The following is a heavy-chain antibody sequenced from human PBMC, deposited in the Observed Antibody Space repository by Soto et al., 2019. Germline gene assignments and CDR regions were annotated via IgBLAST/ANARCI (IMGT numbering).Heavy chain of an antibody. V-gene: IGHV4-39*07. D-gene: IGHD1-1*01. CDR2: IYYSGST. Sequence: SETLSLTCTVSGGSISSSSYYWGWIRQPPGKGLEWIGSIYYSGSTYYNPSLKSRVNLSVDTSKNQISLNLTSVTAADMAVYYGARDGSHSAYNFAIGIQLWSFDRWGQGLPVSVS. CDR3: ARDGSHSAYNFAIGIQLWSFDR. CDR1: GGSISSSSYY. J-gene: IGHJ5*02.